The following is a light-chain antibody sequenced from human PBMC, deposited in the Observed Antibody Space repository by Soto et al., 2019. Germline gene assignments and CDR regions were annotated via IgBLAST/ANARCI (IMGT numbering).Light chain of an antibody. CDR1: SSDIGGYNY. CDR2: DVS. J-gene: IGLJ2*01. CDR3: SSYTSSVTLV. V-gene: IGLV2-14*03. Sequence: QSALTQPASVSGSPGQSITISCTGTSSDIGGYNYVSWYQHHPGEAPKLMIYDVSNRPSGVSNRFSGSKSGNTASLTISGLQAEDEADYYCSSYTSSVTLVFGGGTKVTVL.